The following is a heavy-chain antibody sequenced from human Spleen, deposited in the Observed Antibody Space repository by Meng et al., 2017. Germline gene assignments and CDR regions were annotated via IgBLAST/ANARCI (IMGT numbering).Heavy chain of an antibody. V-gene: IGHV4-39*07. J-gene: IGHJ4*02. CDR2: VYYTGSN. CDR3: TRGDSGSYYVSIDY. Sequence: SETLSLTCTVSGGSISSYTYFWGWIRQPPGKGLEWIGSVYYTGSNYYNPSLKSRVTMSANTSKNQFSLKLSSVTAADTAVYYCTRGDSGSYYVSIDYWGQGALVTVSS. CDR1: GGSISSYTYF. D-gene: IGHD1-26*01.